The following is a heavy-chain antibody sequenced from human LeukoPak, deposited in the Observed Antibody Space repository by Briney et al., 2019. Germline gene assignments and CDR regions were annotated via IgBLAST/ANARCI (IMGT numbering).Heavy chain of an antibody. J-gene: IGHJ4*02. V-gene: IGHV1-8*01. CDR1: GYTFTSYD. D-gene: IGHD4-17*01. CDR3: AILDSTTVTSYFDY. CDR2: MNPNSGNT. Sequence: GASVKVSCKASGYTFTSYDINWVRQATGQGLEWMGWMNPNSGNTGYAQKFQGRVTMTRDTSTSTVYMELSSLRSEDTAVYYCAILDSTTVTSYFDYWGQGTLVTVSS.